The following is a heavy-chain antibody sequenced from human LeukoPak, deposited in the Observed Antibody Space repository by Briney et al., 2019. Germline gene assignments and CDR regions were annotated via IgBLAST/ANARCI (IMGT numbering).Heavy chain of an antibody. J-gene: IGHJ4*02. CDR3: AREVSEGFDF. Sequence: GGSLRLSCTASGFTFSGYSMNWIRQAPGKGLEWVSSFGTRSTSVYHAGSVKGRFAISRDNAKNSLYLQMNSLRAEDTALYYCAREVSEGFDFWGQGTLVTVSP. CDR2: FGTRSTSV. D-gene: IGHD3-22*01. V-gene: IGHV3-21*01. CDR1: GFTFSGYS.